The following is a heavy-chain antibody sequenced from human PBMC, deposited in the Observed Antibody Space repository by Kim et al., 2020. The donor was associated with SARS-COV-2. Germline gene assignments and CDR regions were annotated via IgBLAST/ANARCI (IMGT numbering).Heavy chain of an antibody. CDR3: ASRAPLYYMDV. CDR2: ISYDGSNK. V-gene: IGHV3-30-3*01. Sequence: GGSLRLSCAASGFTFSSYAMHWVRQAPGKGLEWVAVISYDGSNKYYADSVKGRFTISRDNSKNTLYLQMNSLRAEDTAVYYCASRAPLYYMDVWGKGTTVTVSS. CDR1: GFTFSSYA. J-gene: IGHJ6*03.